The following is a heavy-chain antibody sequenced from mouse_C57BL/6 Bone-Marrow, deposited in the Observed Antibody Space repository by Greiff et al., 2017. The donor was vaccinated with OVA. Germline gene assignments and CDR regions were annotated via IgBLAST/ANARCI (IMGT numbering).Heavy chain of an antibody. CDR3: AREGITTHYYFDY. D-gene: IGHD2-4*01. CDR2: INPNNGGT. J-gene: IGHJ2*01. V-gene: IGHV1-26*01. Sequence: EVQLQQSGPELVKPGASVKISCKASGYTFTDYYMNWVKQSHGKSLEWIGDINPNNGGTSYNQKFKGKATLTVDKSSSTAYMELRSLTSEDSAVYYCAREGITTHYYFDYWGRGTTLTVSS. CDR1: GYTFTDYY.